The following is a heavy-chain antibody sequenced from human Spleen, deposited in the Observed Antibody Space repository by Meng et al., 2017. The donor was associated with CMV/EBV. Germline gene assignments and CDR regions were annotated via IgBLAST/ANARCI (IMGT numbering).Heavy chain of an antibody. CDR2: IYYSGST. V-gene: IGHV4-30-4*08. Sequence: VQLQASGPGLVKPSQTLSLTCTVSGGSISSGDYYWSWIRQPPGKGLEWIGYIYYSGSTYYNPSLKSRVTISVDTSKNQFSLKLSSVTAADTAVYYCARSDLAAAGYNWFDPWGQGTLVTVSS. CDR3: ARSDLAAAGYNWFDP. CDR1: GGSISSGDYY. D-gene: IGHD6-13*01. J-gene: IGHJ5*02.